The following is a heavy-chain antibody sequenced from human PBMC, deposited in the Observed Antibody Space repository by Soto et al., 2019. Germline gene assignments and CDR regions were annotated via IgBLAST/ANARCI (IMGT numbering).Heavy chain of an antibody. CDR2: IIPILGIA. D-gene: IGHD5-18*01. Sequence: QVQLVQSGAEVKKPGSSVKVSCKASGGTFSSYTISWVRQAPGQGLEWMGRIIPILGIANYAQKFQGRVTITADKSTSTAYMELSSLISEDTAVYYCARARGYSYGYLSSYGMDVWDQGTTVTVSS. CDR1: GGTFSSYT. V-gene: IGHV1-69*02. J-gene: IGHJ6*02. CDR3: ARARGYSYGYLSSYGMDV.